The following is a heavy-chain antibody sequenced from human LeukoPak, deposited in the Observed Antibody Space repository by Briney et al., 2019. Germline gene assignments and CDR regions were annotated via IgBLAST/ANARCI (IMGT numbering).Heavy chain of an antibody. J-gene: IGHJ3*02. CDR1: GGSPSNYY. V-gene: IGHV4-59*08. CDR2: IYHTGTA. D-gene: IGHD6-19*01. Sequence: SETLSLTCTVSGGSPSNYYWSWIRQPPGKGLEWIGYIYHTGTANNNPSLKSRVAISVDTSKNQFSLKLYSVTAADTAVYYCASASGVAVIGPGNDAFEIWGPGTMVTVSS. CDR3: ASASGVAVIGPGNDAFEI.